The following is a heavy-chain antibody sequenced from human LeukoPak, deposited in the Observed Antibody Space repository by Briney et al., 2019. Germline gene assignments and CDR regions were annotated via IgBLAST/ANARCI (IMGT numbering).Heavy chain of an antibody. CDR1: GGTFSSYA. Sequence: SVKVSCKASGGTFSSYAISWVRQAPGQGLEWMGGIIPIFGTANYAQKFQRRVTLTADESTSTAYMELSSLRSEDTAVYYCARGHDLGTDYYYYGMDVWAKGPRSPSP. CDR2: IIPIFGTA. CDR3: ARGHDLGTDYYYYGMDV. J-gene: IGHJ6*02. D-gene: IGHD3/OR15-3a*01. V-gene: IGHV1-69*13.